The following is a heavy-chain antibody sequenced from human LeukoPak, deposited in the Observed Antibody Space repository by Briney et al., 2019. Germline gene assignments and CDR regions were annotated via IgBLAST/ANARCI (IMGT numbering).Heavy chain of an antibody. V-gene: IGHV1-2*02. J-gene: IGHJ5*01. CDR1: GYTFTGCY. D-gene: IGHD3-22*01. Sequence: ASVKVSCKASGYTFTGCYMHWVRQAPGQGLEWMGWINPNSGGTIYAEKFQGRVTITRDTSTSTAYMELSRLRSDVTAVYYCARGLIAMIVVVENWCGSWGQGTLVTVSS. CDR2: INPNSGGT. CDR3: ARGLIAMIVVVENWCGS.